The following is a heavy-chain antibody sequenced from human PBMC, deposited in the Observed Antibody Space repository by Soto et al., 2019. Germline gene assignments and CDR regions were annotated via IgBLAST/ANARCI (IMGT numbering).Heavy chain of an antibody. V-gene: IGHV4-59*08. Sequence: SETLSLTCTVSGGSISSYYWSWIRQPPGKGLEWIGYIYYSGSTNYNPSLKSRVTISVDTSKNQFSLKLSSVTAADTAVYYCARLWYYGSAYYFDYWGQGTLVTVSS. D-gene: IGHD3-10*01. CDR3: ARLWYYGSAYYFDY. CDR1: GGSISSYY. CDR2: IYYSGST. J-gene: IGHJ4*02.